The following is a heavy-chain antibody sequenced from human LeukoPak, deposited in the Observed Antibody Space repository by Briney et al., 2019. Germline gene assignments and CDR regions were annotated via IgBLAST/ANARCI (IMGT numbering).Heavy chain of an antibody. J-gene: IGHJ4*02. V-gene: IGHV1-69*04. D-gene: IGHD6-6*01. CDR3: ARDFEYSSSSLDY. CDR2: IIPILGIA. Sequence: GASVKVSCTASGGTFSSYTIGWVRQAPGQGLEWMGRIIPILGIANYAQKFQGRVTITADKSTSTAYMELSSLRSEDTAVYYCARDFEYSSSSLDYWGQGTLVTVSS. CDR1: GGTFSSYT.